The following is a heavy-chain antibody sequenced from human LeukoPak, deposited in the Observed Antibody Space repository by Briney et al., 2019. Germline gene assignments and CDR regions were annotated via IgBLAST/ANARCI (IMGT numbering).Heavy chain of an antibody. CDR1: GFTFNTYT. V-gene: IGHV3-48*02. D-gene: IGHD3-22*01. J-gene: IGHJ3*02. CDR3: ARDWVEDYYDSSGYLGQAAFDI. Sequence: GGSLRLSCAASGFTFNTYTMNWVRQAPGKGLEWVSYISSSSSTIYYADSVKGRFTISRDNAKNSLYLQMNSLRDEDTAVYYCARDWVEDYYDSSGYLGQAAFDIWGQGTMVTVSS. CDR2: ISSSSSTI.